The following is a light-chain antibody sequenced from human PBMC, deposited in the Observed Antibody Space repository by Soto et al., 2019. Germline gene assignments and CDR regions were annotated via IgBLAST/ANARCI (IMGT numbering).Light chain of an antibody. CDR2: AAS. CDR1: QGIGNY. CDR3: LQHNTYPYT. Sequence: DIQMTQSPSAMSASVGDRVTITGRASQGIGNYLAWFQQKQGKVPKLLIYAASTLESGVPSRFSGLGSGTEFTLTISNLQPEDFATYYCLQHNTYPYTFGQGTKLEIK. J-gene: IGKJ2*01. V-gene: IGKV1-17*03.